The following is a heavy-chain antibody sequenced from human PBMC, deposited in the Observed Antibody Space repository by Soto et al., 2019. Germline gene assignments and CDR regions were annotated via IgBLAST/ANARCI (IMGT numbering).Heavy chain of an antibody. CDR2: ISAYNGNT. Sequence: ASVKVSCKASGYTFTSYGISWVRQAPGQGLEWMGWISAYNGNTNYAQKLQGRVTMTTDTSTSTAYMELRSLRSDDTAVYYCARDLRHSYGSGRLDSWGQGTLVTVSS. V-gene: IGHV1-18*01. CDR1: GYTFTSYG. J-gene: IGHJ4*02. D-gene: IGHD3-10*01. CDR3: ARDLRHSYGSGRLDS.